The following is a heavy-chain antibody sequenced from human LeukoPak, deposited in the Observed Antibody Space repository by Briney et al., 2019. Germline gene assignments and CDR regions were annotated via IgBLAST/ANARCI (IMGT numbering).Heavy chain of an antibody. CDR2: ISGSGGST. V-gene: IGHV3-23*01. CDR3: AKDSVVVAATTKIFDY. Sequence: GGSLRLSCAASGFTFSSYAMSWVRQAPGKGLEWCLAISGSGGSTYYADSVKGRFTISRDKSKNTMYLQMNSLRAADTAVYYCAKDSVVVAATTKIFDYWGQGTLVTVSS. D-gene: IGHD2-15*01. J-gene: IGHJ4*02. CDR1: GFTFSSYA.